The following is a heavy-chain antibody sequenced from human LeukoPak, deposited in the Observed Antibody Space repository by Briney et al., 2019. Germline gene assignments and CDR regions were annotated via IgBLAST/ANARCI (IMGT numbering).Heavy chain of an antibody. CDR3: ARDDLGVVVPAAIARYYYGMDV. Sequence: GASVKVSCKASSYTFTSYGISWVRQAPGQGIEWMGCISAYNGNTNYAQKLQGRGTMTTDTSTSTAYMELRSLKSDDTGVYYCARDDLGVVVPAAIARYYYGMDVWGHGTTVTVSS. D-gene: IGHD2-2*01. V-gene: IGHV1-18*01. CDR1: SYTFTSYG. CDR2: ISAYNGNT. J-gene: IGHJ6*02.